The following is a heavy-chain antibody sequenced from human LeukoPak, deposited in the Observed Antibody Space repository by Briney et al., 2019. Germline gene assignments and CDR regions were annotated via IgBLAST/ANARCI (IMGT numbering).Heavy chain of an antibody. CDR3: ARSKGVDGDSFDL. D-gene: IGHD4-17*01. CDR2: IYYTGST. J-gene: IGHJ4*02. V-gene: IGHV4-4*02. Sequence: PSGTLSLTCAVSGGSISSSNWWSWVRQPPGRGLEWIGNIYYTGSTDYSPSLKSRVIISIDTSKNLFSLRLTSVTAADTALYYCARSKGVDGDSFDLWGQGTLITVSS. CDR1: GGSISSSNW.